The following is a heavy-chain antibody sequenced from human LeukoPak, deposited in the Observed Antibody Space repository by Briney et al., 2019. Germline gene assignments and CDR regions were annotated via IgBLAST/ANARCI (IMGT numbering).Heavy chain of an antibody. J-gene: IGHJ4*02. D-gene: IGHD3-3*01. CDR3: ATTPPTEWPENFDY. CDR1: GFTFSSYA. V-gene: IGHV3-30*04. Sequence: PGGSLRLSCAASGFTFSSYAMHWVRQAPGKGLEWVAVISYDGSNKYYADSVKGRFTISRDNSKNTLYLQMNSLRAEDTAVYYCATTPPTEWPENFDYWGQGTLVTVSS. CDR2: ISYDGSNK.